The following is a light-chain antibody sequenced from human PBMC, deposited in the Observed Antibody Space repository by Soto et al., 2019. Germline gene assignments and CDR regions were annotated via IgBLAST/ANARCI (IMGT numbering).Light chain of an antibody. V-gene: IGLV1-51*01. CDR1: SSNIGNNY. J-gene: IGLJ1*01. Sequence: QSVLTQPPSVSAAPGQKVTISCSGSSSNIGNNYVSWYQQLPGTAPKLLIYDNNKRPSGIPDRFSGSKSGTSATLGITGLQTRDEADYYCGTWDSSLSDYVFGTGTKVTVL. CDR2: DNN. CDR3: GTWDSSLSDYV.